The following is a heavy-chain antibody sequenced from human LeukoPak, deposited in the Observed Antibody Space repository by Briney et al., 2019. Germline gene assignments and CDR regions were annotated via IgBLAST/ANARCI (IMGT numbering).Heavy chain of an antibody. CDR3: AKVLRFLEWSLPLYGMDV. J-gene: IGHJ6*02. D-gene: IGHD3-3*01. CDR2: ISYDGSNK. Sequence: GGSLRLSCAASGFTFSSYGMHWVRQAPGKGLEWVAVISYDGSNKYYADSVKGRFTISRDNSKNTLYLQMNSLRAEDTAVYYRAKVLRFLEWSLPLYGMDVWGQGTTVTVSS. V-gene: IGHV3-30*18. CDR1: GFTFSSYG.